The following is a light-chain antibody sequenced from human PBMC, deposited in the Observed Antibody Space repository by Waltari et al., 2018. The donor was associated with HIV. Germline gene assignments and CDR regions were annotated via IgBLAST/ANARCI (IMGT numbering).Light chain of an antibody. CDR1: SGHSNYA. V-gene: IGLV4-69*01. CDR3: QTWGTGMV. Sequence: QLVLTQSPSASASLGASVKLTCTLSSGHSNYAIAWHQQQPGQGPRYLMKRNSDGSHYKGDGIPDRFSGSSSGAQRYLTSSSLQSEDEADYYCQTWGTGMVFGGGTKLTVL. CDR2: RNSDGSH. J-gene: IGLJ3*02.